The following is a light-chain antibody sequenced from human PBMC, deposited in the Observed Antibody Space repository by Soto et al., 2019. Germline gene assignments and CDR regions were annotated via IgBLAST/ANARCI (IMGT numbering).Light chain of an antibody. Sequence: DIQMTQSPSTLSASVGDRVTITCRASQTISSWLAWYQQKPGKAPKILIYKASSVESGVPSRFSGSGSGTEFTLTISSLQPDDFATYYCQQYNSYPLTFGGGTKVELK. CDR1: QTISSW. V-gene: IGKV1-5*03. CDR3: QQYNSYPLT. CDR2: KAS. J-gene: IGKJ4*01.